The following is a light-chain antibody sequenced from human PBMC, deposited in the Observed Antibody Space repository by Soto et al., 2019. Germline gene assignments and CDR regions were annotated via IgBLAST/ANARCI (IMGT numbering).Light chain of an antibody. CDR1: QDISDS. Sequence: DIQLTQSPSSLSASVGDRVTITCQASQDISDSLNWYQQKPGKAPKLLIYDASNLETGVPSRFSGGGSETDFNFTISNLQPEDIATYYWQQYHFFPPMYTFGQGTKVEIK. CDR3: QQYHFFPPMYT. CDR2: DAS. V-gene: IGKV1-33*01. J-gene: IGKJ2*01.